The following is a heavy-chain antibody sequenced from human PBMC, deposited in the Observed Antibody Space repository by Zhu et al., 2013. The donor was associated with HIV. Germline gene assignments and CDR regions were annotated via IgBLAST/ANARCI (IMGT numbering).Heavy chain of an antibody. D-gene: IGHD4-17*01. J-gene: IGHJ1*01. V-gene: IGHV4-39*07. Sequence: QVQLQESGPGLVKPSETLSLTCSVSGDSITSGSYYWGWTRQPPGKGLEWIGAIYYSGSAYYNPSLNRRVTISMDTSRNQFSLRLTSVTAADTAVYYCVRETSRPLWGQGTLVTVSS. CDR3: VRETSRPL. CDR2: IYYSGSA. CDR1: GDSITSGSYY.